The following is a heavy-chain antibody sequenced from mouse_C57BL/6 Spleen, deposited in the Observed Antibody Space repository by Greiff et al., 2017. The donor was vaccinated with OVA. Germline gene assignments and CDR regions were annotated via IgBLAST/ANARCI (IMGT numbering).Heavy chain of an antibody. Sequence: EVQLVESGGGLVQPGGSLKPSCAASGFTFSDYYMYWVRQTPEKRLEWVAYISNGGGSTYYPDTVKGRFTISRDNAKNTLYLQMSRLKSEDTAMYYCARLFITTVVATEVWYFEVWGTGTTVTVSS. CDR1: GFTFSDYY. J-gene: IGHJ1*03. D-gene: IGHD1-1*01. CDR3: ARLFITTVVATEVWYFEV. CDR2: ISNGGGST. V-gene: IGHV5-12*01.